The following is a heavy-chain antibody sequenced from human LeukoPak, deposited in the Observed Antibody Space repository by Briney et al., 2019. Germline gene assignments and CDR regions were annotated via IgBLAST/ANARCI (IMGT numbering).Heavy chain of an antibody. V-gene: IGHV3-74*03. D-gene: IGHD3-22*01. CDR3: AKGHYDGGDYYYFDY. J-gene: IGHJ4*02. CDR2: INEHGIP. Sequence: PGGSLRLSCAAFGFTFRNYWMYWVRQAPGKGLVWIANINEHGIPMYEDSVKGRFTISRDNARDTLYLQMNSPRAEDTAVYYCAKGHYDGGDYYYFDYWGQGTLVTVSS. CDR1: GFTFRNYW.